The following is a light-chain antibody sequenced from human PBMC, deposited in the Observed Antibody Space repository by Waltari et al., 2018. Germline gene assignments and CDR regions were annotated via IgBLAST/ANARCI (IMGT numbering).Light chain of an antibody. CDR3: MQALESPLT. J-gene: IGKJ4*01. V-gene: IGKV2-28*01. Sequence: DMVMTQSPLSLPVTPGEPASISCRSSRGLLHRNGYKDLDWYLQRPGQYQQLLIYLGSNRASGVPDRFSGSGSGTNFTLKISRVEAEDVGVYFCMQALESPLTFGGGTKVEIK. CDR2: LGS. CDR1: RGLLHRNGYKD.